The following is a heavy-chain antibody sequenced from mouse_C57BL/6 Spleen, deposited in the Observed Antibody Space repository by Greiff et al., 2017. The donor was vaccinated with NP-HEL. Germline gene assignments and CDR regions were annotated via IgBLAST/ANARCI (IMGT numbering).Heavy chain of an antibody. V-gene: IGHV1-50*01. CDR2: IDPSDSYT. CDR1: GYTFTSYW. CDR3: ARPVTTVVEAMDY. Sequence: QVQLQQPGAELVKPGASVKLSCKASGYTFTSYWMQWVKQRPGQGLEWIGEIDPSDSYTNYNQKFKGKATLTVDTSSRPAYMQLSSLTSEDSAVYYCARPVTTVVEAMDYWGQGTSVTVSS. D-gene: IGHD1-1*01. J-gene: IGHJ4*01.